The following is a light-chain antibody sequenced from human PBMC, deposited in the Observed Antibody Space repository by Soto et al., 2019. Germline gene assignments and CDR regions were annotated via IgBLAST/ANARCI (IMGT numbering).Light chain of an antibody. CDR2: GAS. V-gene: IGKV3-20*01. CDR1: QSVSSSY. CDR3: QQYGSSRT. J-gene: IGKJ1*01. Sequence: EIVFTQSPATLSLSPGERATLSCRASQSVSSSYLAWYQQKPGQAPRLLIYGASSRATGIPDRFSGSGSGTDFTLTISRLEPEDFAVYYCQQYGSSRTFGQGTKVDI.